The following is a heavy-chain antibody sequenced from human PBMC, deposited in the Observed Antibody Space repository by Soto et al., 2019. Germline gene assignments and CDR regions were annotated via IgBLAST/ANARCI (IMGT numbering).Heavy chain of an antibody. V-gene: IGHV1-69*10. CDR2: TIPALGKT. CDR1: GDNFKKNV. J-gene: IGHJ6*02. Sequence: EASVKVSCKTSGDNFKKNVFTWVRQAPGQGLEWMGGTIPALGKTHYIEKFQGRVTITVDDATRTVYMEVRDLTAEDTAIYYCARGPFRPSAMDVWAQGTTVTVSS. D-gene: IGHD3-10*01. CDR3: ARGPFRPSAMDV.